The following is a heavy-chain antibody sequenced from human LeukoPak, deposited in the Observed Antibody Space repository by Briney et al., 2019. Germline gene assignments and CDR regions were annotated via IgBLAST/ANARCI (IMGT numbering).Heavy chain of an antibody. CDR1: GFTFSNHP. D-gene: IGHD1-7*01. V-gene: IGHV3-23*01. Sequence: GGSLRLSCAASGFTFSNHPMTWVRQAPGQGLEWVSTVSSSGGSTYYADSVKGRFTISRDNSKNTLFLQMNSLRSEDTAVYYCATNAMELHYWGQGTLVTVFS. J-gene: IGHJ4*02. CDR3: ATNAMELHY. CDR2: VSSSGGST.